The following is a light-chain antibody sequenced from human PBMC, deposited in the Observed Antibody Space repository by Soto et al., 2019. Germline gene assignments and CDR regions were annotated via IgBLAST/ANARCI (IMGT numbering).Light chain of an antibody. J-gene: IGKJ1*01. CDR1: QSISSW. CDR2: KAS. Sequence: DIHMTQSPSTLSASVVGIVTITCPASQSISSWLAWYQQKPGKAPKLLIYKASSLESGVPPRFSGSGSGTDFTLTISCLQSEDFATYYCQQYYSYPPTFGQGTKVDIK. CDR3: QQYYSYPPT. V-gene: IGKV1-5*03.